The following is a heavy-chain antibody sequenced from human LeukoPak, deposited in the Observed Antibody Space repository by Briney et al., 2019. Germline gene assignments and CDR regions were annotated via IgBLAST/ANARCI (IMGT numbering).Heavy chain of an antibody. CDR2: INYSGDT. Sequence: SETLSLTCNVSGGSISSSSYYWGWIRQPPGKGLEWIENINYSGDTYYNPSLKSRVTISVDTSKNQFSLKLRSVTAADTAVYYCVRLLSATGNFDYWGQGALVTVSS. CDR3: VRLLSATGNFDY. J-gene: IGHJ4*02. V-gene: IGHV4-39*07. D-gene: IGHD1-1*01. CDR1: GGSISSSSYY.